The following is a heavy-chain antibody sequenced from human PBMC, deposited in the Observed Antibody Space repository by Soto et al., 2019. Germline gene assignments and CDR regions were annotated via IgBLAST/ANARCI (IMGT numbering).Heavy chain of an antibody. J-gene: IGHJ3*02. CDR3: VRDRTNGLYSNDAFDI. V-gene: IGHV3-21*06. CDR2: ISSGSTYI. D-gene: IGHD4-4*01. Sequence: EAQLVESGGGLVKPGGSLRLSCAASGFTFNIYTMNWVRQAPGKGLEWVSSISSGSTYISYADSVKGRFIISRDNAKNSLYLQMISLGVEDTAVYYCVRDRTNGLYSNDAFDIWGQGTMVTVSS. CDR1: GFTFNIYT.